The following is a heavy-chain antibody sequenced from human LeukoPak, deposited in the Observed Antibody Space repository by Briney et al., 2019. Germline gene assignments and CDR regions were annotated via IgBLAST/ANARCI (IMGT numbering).Heavy chain of an antibody. CDR3: ARQRATELDY. Sequence: SETLSLTCTVSGGSISSYYWSWIRQPPGKGLEWIGYIYYSGSTNYNPSLKSRVTISVDTSKNQFSLNLSSVTAADTAVYYCARQRATELDYWGQGTLVTVFS. V-gene: IGHV4-59*08. D-gene: IGHD5-12*01. CDR2: IYYSGST. J-gene: IGHJ4*02. CDR1: GGSISSYY.